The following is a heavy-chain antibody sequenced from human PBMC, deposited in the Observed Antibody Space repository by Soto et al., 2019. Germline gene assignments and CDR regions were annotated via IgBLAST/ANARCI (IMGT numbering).Heavy chain of an antibody. V-gene: IGHV3-48*02. CDR3: ARGSSNWAYYVDF. CDR2: ITSSGTTV. J-gene: IGHJ4*02. D-gene: IGHD6-13*01. Sequence: EVHLVESGGGLVQPGGSLRLSCAASGFTFSSYSLNWVRQAPGKGLEGVSYITSSGTTVYYADSVRGRFTISRDNAKNSMYLQRNSLRDDDTAVYYCARGSSNWAYYVDFWGQGTLVTASS. CDR1: GFTFSSYS.